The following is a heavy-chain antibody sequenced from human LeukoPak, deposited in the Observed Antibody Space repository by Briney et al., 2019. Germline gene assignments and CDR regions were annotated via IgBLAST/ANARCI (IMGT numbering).Heavy chain of an antibody. CDR1: GYSFTSYW. CDR3: ARLPDYCSGGSCYPNWFDP. Sequence: GESLKISCKGSGYSFTSYWIGWVRQMPGKGLEWMGIIYPGDSDTGYSPSFQGQVTISADKSISTAYLQWSSLKASDTAMYYCARLPDYCSGGSCYPNWFDPWGQGTLVTVSS. D-gene: IGHD2-15*01. V-gene: IGHV5-51*01. J-gene: IGHJ5*02. CDR2: IYPGDSDT.